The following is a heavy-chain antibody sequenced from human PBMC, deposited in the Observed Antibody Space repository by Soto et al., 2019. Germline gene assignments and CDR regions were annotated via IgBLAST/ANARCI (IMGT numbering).Heavy chain of an antibody. CDR3: ARAPETPSILGVALPYFFDY. V-gene: IGHV4-34*01. CDR2: INHSGST. Sequence: SETLSLTCAVYGGSFSGYYWSWIRQPPGKGLEWIGEINHSGSTNYNPSLKSRVTMSVDTSKNQFSLRLSSVTAADTAVYYCARAPETPSILGVALPYFFDYWGQGALVTVSS. D-gene: IGHD3-3*01. J-gene: IGHJ4*02. CDR1: GGSFSGYY.